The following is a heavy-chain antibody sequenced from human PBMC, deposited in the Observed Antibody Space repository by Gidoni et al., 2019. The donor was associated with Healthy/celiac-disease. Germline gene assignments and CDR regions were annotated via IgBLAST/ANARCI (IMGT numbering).Heavy chain of an antibody. CDR1: GFTFSSYA. CDR2: ISGSGGST. V-gene: IGHV3-23*01. CDR3: AKVIDYYDSSGPLDY. Sequence: EVQLLESGGGLVQPGGSLILSCAASGFTFSSYAMSWVRQAPGKGLEWVSAISGSGGSTYYADSVKGRFTISRDNSKNTLYLQMNSLRAEDTAVYYCAKVIDYYDSSGPLDYWGQGTLVTVSS. D-gene: IGHD3-22*01. J-gene: IGHJ4*02.